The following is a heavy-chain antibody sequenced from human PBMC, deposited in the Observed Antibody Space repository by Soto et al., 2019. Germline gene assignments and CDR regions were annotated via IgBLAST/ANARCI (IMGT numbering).Heavy chain of an antibody. V-gene: IGHV3-23*01. Sequence: GGSLRLSCAASGFTFSSYAMSWVRQAPGKGLEWVSAISGSGGSTYYANSVKGRFTISRDNSKNTLYLQMNSLRAEDTAVYCCAKVRANWDNLYYFDYWGQGTLVTVSS. D-gene: IGHD7-27*01. J-gene: IGHJ4*02. CDR1: GFTFSSYA. CDR2: ISGSGGST. CDR3: AKVRANWDNLYYFDY.